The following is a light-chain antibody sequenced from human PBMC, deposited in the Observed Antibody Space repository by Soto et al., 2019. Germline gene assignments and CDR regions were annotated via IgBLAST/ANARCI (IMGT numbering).Light chain of an antibody. V-gene: IGLV1-51*02. CDR3: VTWDRSLSAYV. CDR2: GND. J-gene: IGLJ1*01. CDR1: SSNIGSDS. Sequence: QSVLTQPPSVSAAPGQKVTISCSGSSSNIGSDSVSWYQQFPGTAPKLLIYGNDKRPSGIPDRFSGSESGTSATLGITGLQTGDEADYYCVTWDRSLSAYVFGTGTKVTVL.